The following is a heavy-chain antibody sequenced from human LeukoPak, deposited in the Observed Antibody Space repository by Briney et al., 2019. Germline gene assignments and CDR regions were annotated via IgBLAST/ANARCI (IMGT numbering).Heavy chain of an antibody. CDR3: AREGDAYCGGDCYSY. CDR2: IIPIFGTA. J-gene: IGHJ4*02. Sequence: AASVKVSCKASGGTFSSYAISWVRQAPGQGLEWMGGIIPIFGTANYAQKFQGRVTITADESTSTAYMELSSLRSEDTAVYYCAREGDAYCGGDCYSYWGQGTLVTVSP. CDR1: GGTFSSYA. V-gene: IGHV1-69*13. D-gene: IGHD2-21*01.